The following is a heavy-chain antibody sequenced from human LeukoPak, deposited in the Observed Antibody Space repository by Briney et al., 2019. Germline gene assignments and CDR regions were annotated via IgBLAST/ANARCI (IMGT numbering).Heavy chain of an antibody. CDR1: GFTFSSYA. CDR3: AKDTRGSYSWFDP. J-gene: IGHJ5*02. D-gene: IGHD1-26*01. CDR2: ISGSGGST. V-gene: IGHV3-23*01. Sequence: GGSLRLSCAASGFTFSSYAISWVRQAPGKGLEWVSAISGSGGSTYYADFVKGRFTISRDNSKNTLYLLMNSLRAEDTAVYYCAKDTRGSYSWFDPWGQGTLVTVSS.